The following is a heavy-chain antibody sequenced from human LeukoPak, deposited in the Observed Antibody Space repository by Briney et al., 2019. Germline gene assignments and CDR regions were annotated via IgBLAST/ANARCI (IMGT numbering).Heavy chain of an antibody. V-gene: IGHV4-59*01. J-gene: IGHJ6*03. CDR2: IYYSGST. Sequence: SETLSLTCTVSGGSISSYYWSWIRQPPGKGLEWIGYIYYSGSTNYNPSLESRVTISVDTSKNQFSLKLSSVTAADTAVYYCARGATVTSGYYYYYYYMDVWGKGTTVTVSS. CDR3: ARGATVTSGYYYYYYYMDV. CDR1: GGSISSYY. D-gene: IGHD4-17*01.